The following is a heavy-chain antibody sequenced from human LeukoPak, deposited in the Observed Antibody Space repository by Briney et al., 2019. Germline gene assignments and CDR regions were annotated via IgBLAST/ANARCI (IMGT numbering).Heavy chain of an antibody. CDR2: INPNSGGT. CDR1: GYTFTGYY. D-gene: IGHD2-2*01. Sequence: ASVKVSCKASGYTFTGYYIHWVRQAPGQGLEWMGWINPNSGGTNYAQKFQGRVTMTRDTSISTAYMELSRLRSDDTAVYYCARLRGGYCSSTSCYGGYFDYWGQGTLVTVSS. CDR3: ARLRGGYCSSTSCYGGYFDY. J-gene: IGHJ4*02. V-gene: IGHV1-2*02.